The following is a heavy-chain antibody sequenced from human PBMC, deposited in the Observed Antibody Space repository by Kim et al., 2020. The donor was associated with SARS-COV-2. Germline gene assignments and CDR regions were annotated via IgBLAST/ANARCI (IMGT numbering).Heavy chain of an antibody. J-gene: IGHJ4*02. V-gene: IGHV3-23*01. CDR3: AKDRVEWFGDGVFDY. D-gene: IGHD3-10*01. Sequence: DSVKGRFTISRDNSKNTLYLQMNSLRAEDTAVYYCAKDRVEWFGDGVFDYWGQGTLVTVSS.